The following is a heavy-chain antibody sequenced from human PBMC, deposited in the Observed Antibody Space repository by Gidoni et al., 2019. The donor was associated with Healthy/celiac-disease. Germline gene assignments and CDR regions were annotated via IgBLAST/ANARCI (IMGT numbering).Heavy chain of an antibody. D-gene: IGHD6-19*01. Sequence: QVQLVESGGGVVQPGWSLRLPCAASGFTFSSYGMHWVRQAPGKGLEWVAVIWYDGSNKDYADSVKGRFTISRDNSKNTLYLQMNSLRAEDTAVYYCARGRAVAGTPPYYYYYYGMDVWGQGTTVTVSS. CDR2: IWYDGSNK. CDR3: ARGRAVAGTPPYYYYYYGMDV. CDR1: GFTFSSYG. J-gene: IGHJ6*02. V-gene: IGHV3-33*01.